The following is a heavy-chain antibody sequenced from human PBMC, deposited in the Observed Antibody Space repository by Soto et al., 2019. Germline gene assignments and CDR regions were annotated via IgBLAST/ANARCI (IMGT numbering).Heavy chain of an antibody. Sequence: SETLSLTCTVSGGSISSSSYYWGWIRQPPGKGLEWIGSIYYSGSTYYNPSLKSRVTISVDTSKNQFSLKLSSVTAADTAVYYCARRGTELIWFGEGYGMDVWGQGTKVTVSS. CDR2: IYYSGST. CDR3: ARRGTELIWFGEGYGMDV. D-gene: IGHD3-10*01. J-gene: IGHJ6*02. V-gene: IGHV4-39*01. CDR1: GGSISSSSYY.